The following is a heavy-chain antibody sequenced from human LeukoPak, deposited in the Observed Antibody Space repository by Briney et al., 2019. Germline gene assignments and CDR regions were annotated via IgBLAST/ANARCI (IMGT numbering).Heavy chain of an antibody. D-gene: IGHD2-2*01. J-gene: IGHJ6*03. CDR3: AKDTPDIVVVNYYYYYMDV. CDR2: ISSNGGST. V-gene: IGHV3-64*01. CDR1: GFTFSSYA. Sequence: GGSLRLSCAASGFTFSSYAMHWVRQAPGKGLEYVSAISSNGGSTYYANSVKGRFTISRDNSKNTLYLQMGSLRAEDMAVYYCAKDTPDIVVVNYYYYYMDVWGKGTTVTISS.